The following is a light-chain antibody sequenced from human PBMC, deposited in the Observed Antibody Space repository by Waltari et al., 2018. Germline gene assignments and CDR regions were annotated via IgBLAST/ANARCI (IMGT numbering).Light chain of an antibody. V-gene: IGKV4-1*01. CDR1: QSCLFRSNNRHY. CDR2: WAS. J-gene: IGKJ3*01. CDR3: QQYYSSPFT. Sequence: DIVMTQSPDSLAVSLGERATIHCQSSQSCLFRSNNRHYLAWYQQKPGQSPKLVLYWASTRESGVPDRFSGSGSATDFTLTISSLQAEDVAVYYCQQYYSSPFTFGPGTKLEIK.